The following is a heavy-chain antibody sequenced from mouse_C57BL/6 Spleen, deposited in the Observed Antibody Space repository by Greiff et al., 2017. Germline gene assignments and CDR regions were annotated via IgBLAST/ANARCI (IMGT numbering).Heavy chain of an antibody. J-gene: IGHJ3*01. CDR3: ARYLYGDGYLPFAY. CDR2: IRNKANGYTT. V-gene: IGHV7-3*01. CDR1: GFTFTDYY. D-gene: IGHD2-3*01. Sequence: EVQVEESGGGLVQPGGSLSLSCAASGFTFTDYYMSWVRQPPGKALEWLGFIRNKANGYTTEYSASVKGRFTISRDNSQSILYLQMNALRAEDSATYYCARYLYGDGYLPFAYWGQGTLVTVSA.